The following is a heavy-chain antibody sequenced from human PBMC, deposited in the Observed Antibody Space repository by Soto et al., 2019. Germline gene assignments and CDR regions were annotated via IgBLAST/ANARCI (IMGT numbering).Heavy chain of an antibody. CDR1: GFTFSSYG. J-gene: IGHJ4*02. CDR3: ASFRSSGWYQVDY. V-gene: IGHV3-33*01. D-gene: IGHD6-19*01. Sequence: GGSLRVSCAASGFTFSSYGMHWVRQAPGKGLEWVAVIWYDGSNKYYADSVKGRFTISRDNSKNTLYLQMNSLRAEDTAVYYCASFRSSGWYQVDYWGQGTLVTVSS. CDR2: IWYDGSNK.